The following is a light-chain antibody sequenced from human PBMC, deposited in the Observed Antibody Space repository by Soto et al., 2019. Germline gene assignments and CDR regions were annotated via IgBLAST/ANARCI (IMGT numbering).Light chain of an antibody. J-gene: IGKJ5*01. CDR3: QQYNNWPIT. V-gene: IGKV3D-15*01. CDR1: QSVSRN. Sequence: EIVMTQSPATLSVSPGERATLSCRASQSVSRNLAWYQQKPGQAPRLLIYDASTRATGTPARFSGSGSGTKFTLSISSLQSEDSAVYYCQQYNNWPITFGQGTRLEI. CDR2: DAS.